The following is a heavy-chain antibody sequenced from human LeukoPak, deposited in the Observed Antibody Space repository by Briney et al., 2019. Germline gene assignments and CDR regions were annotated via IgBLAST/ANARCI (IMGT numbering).Heavy chain of an antibody. J-gene: IGHJ4*02. CDR2: ISAYNGNT. Sequence: GASVKVSCKASGGTFSSYAISWVRQAPGQGLEWMGWISAYNGNTNYAQKLQGRVTMTTDTSTSTAYMELRSLRSDDTAVYYCARAGYCSGGSCYGDFDYWGQGTLVTVSS. D-gene: IGHD2-15*01. CDR1: GGTFSSYA. CDR3: ARAGYCSGGSCYGDFDY. V-gene: IGHV1-18*01.